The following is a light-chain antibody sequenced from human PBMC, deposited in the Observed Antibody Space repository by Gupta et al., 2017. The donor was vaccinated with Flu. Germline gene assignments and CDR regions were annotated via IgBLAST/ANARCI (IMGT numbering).Light chain of an antibody. V-gene: IGKV3-15*01. Sequence: EIVMTQSPGTLSVSPGERATLSCRASQSVSSDVAWFQQKPGQAPRLLIHTVSIRAPGVPARFSGSGSGTEFTLTISSLQSEDFAVYYCHQYNNWWTFGQGTRVDIK. CDR2: TVS. J-gene: IGKJ1*01. CDR3: HQYNNWWT. CDR1: QSVSSD.